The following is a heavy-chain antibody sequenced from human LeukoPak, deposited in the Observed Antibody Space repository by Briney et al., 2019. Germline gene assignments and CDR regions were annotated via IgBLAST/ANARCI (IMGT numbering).Heavy chain of an antibody. CDR3: ASIPGTMVRGVILDY. CDR1: GGTFSSYA. CDR2: IIPIFGTA. V-gene: IGHV1-69*13. Sequence: ASVKVSCKASGGTFSSYAISWVRQAPGQGLEWMGRIIPIFGTANYAQKFQGRVTITADESTSTAYMELSGLRSEDTAVYYCASIPGTMVRGVILDYWGQGTLVTVSS. J-gene: IGHJ4*02. D-gene: IGHD3-10*01.